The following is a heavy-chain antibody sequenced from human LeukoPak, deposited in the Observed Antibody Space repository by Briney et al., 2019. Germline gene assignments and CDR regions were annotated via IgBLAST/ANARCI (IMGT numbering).Heavy chain of an antibody. CDR2: IYYSGGT. CDR1: GGSISDYY. V-gene: IGHV4-59*08. J-gene: IGHJ4*02. Sequence: PSETLSLTCTVSGGSISDYYWSWIRQPPGKGLEWIGYIYYSGGTNYNPSLKSRVTISVDTSKNQFSLKLSSVTAADTALYYCARQLYGSGSYYLDYWGQGTLVTVSS. D-gene: IGHD3-10*01. CDR3: ARQLYGSGSYYLDY.